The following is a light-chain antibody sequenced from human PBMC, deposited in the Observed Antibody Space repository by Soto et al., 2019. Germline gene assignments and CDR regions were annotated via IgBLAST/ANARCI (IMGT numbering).Light chain of an antibody. Sequence: EVELTQSPSSLSLSPGERATVSYMASQSVSAYLAWYQLIAGQAPMLLIYDVSIRAPCIPARFTGRRSGTDFTLTISRLEPEDSAVYYCQQRMHCLTFGGGSKV. CDR2: DVS. CDR3: QQRMHCLT. J-gene: IGKJ4*01. V-gene: IGKV3-11*01. CDR1: QSVSAY.